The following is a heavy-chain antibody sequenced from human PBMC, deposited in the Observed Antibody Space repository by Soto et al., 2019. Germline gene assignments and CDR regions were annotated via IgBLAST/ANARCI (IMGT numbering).Heavy chain of an antibody. CDR3: ARGRVNCSGGSCMDV. D-gene: IGHD2-15*01. J-gene: IGHJ6*03. CDR1: GGSFSGYY. CDR2: INHSGST. V-gene: IGHV4-34*01. Sequence: PSETLSLTCAVYGGSFSGYYWSWIRQPPGKGLEWIGEINHSGSTNYNPSLKSRVTISVDTSKNQFSLKLSSVTAADTAVYYCARGRVNCSGGSCMDVWGKGATVTVSS.